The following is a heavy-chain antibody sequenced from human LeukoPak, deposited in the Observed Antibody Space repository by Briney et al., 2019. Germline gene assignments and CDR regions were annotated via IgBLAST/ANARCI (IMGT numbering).Heavy chain of an antibody. J-gene: IGHJ4*02. V-gene: IGHV3-23*01. CDR3: AKALIVVVTSFDY. D-gene: IGHD3-22*01. CDR2: ISGSGGST. Sequence: GGSLRLSCAASGFTFSSYSMNWVRQAPGKGLEWVSAISGSGGSTYYADSVKGRFTISRDNSKNTLYLQMNSLRAEDTAVYYCAKALIVVVTSFDYWGQGTLVTVSS. CDR1: GFTFSSYS.